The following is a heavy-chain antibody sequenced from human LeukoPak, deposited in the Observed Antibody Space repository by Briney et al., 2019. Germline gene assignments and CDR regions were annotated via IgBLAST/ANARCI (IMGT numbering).Heavy chain of an antibody. CDR1: GGSFGGYY. V-gene: IGHV4-34*01. CDR3: ATSGWYLLPGVY. D-gene: IGHD6-19*01. J-gene: IGHJ4*02. CDR2: INDSGSS. Sequence: SETLSLTCAVYGGSFGGYYWSWIRQPPGKGLEWIGEINDSGSSNYIPSLKSRVTISVDTSKNQFSLKLSSVTAADTAVYYCATSGWYLLPGVYWGQGTLVTVSS.